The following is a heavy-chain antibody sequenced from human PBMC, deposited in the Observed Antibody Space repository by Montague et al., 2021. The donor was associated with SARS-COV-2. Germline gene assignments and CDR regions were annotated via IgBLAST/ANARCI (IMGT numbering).Heavy chain of an antibody. CDR2: INRRGNT. CDR1: GGSFSGWY. J-gene: IGHJ6*03. V-gene: IGHV4-34*01. D-gene: IGHD2-15*01. Sequence: SETLSLTCAVYGGSFSGWYWSWVRQPPGKGLEWIGEINRRGNTIYNPSLKSRVTISEDTSKSQFSLKLSSVTAADTAVYYCARGGGSILTNYYYHYYLDVWGTGTTVTVSS. CDR3: ARGGGSILTNYYYHYYLDV.